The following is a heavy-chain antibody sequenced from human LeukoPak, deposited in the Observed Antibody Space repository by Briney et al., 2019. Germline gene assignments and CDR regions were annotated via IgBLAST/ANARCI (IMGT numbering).Heavy chain of an antibody. D-gene: IGHD5-18*01. CDR2: IYTSGST. CDR1: GGSISSGSYY. V-gene: IGHV4-61*02. CDR3: ARVDTAMVIAQPTRYYYYYYYMDV. Sequence: PSETLSLTCTVSGGSISSGSYYWSWIRQPAEKGLEWIGRIYTSGSTNYNPSLKSRVTISVDTSKNQFSLKLSSVTAADTAVYYCARVDTAMVIAQPTRYYYYYYYMDVWGKETTVTISS. J-gene: IGHJ6*03.